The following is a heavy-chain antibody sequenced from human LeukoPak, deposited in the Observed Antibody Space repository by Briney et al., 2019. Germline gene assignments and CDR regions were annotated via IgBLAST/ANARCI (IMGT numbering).Heavy chain of an antibody. J-gene: IGHJ4*02. CDR3: ARVNIGEIAFDY. CDR2: IYYSGST. CDR1: GGSISSYY. V-gene: IGHV4-59*01. D-gene: IGHD3-10*01. Sequence: SETLSLTCTVSGGSISSYYWSWIRQPPGKGLEWIGYIYYSGSTNYNPSLKSRVTISVDTSKNQFSLKLSSVTAADTAVYYCARVNIGEIAFDYWGQGTLVTVSS.